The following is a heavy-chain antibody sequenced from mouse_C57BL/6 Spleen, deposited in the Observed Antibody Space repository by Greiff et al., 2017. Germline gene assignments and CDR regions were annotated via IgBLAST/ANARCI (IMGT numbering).Heavy chain of an antibody. CDR3: ARGPDFDY. J-gene: IGHJ2*01. V-gene: IGHV3-6*01. Sequence: EVKLQESGPGLVKPSQSLSLTCSVTGYSITSGYYWNWIRQFPGNKLEWMGDISYDGSNNYNPSLKNRISITLDTSNNQFFLKLNSVTTEDTATYYCARGPDFDYWGQGTTLTVSS. CDR1: GYSITSGYY. CDR2: ISYDGSN.